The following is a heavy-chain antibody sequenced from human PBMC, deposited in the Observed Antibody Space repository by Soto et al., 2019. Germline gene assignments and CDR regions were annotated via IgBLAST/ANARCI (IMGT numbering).Heavy chain of an antibody. CDR3: AREGDIVPRFFDP. V-gene: IGHV2-5*01. J-gene: IGHJ5*02. CDR2: IYWNDDK. Sequence: QITLKESGPTLVKPTETLTLMCTFSGFSLSTNGVGVGWIRQPPGKALEWLALIYWNDDKRYSPSLKSRLTITQDTSKNQVVLTMTNVDPVDTATYYCAREGDIVPRFFDPWGQGTRVTVSS. CDR1: GFSLSTNGVG. D-gene: IGHD5-12*01.